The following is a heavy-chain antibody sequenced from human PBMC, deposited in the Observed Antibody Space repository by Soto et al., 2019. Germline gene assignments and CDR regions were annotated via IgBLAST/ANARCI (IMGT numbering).Heavy chain of an antibody. D-gene: IGHD3-9*01. V-gene: IGHV3-43*01. J-gene: IGHJ4*02. CDR2: ISWDGGST. CDR1: GFTFDDYT. Sequence: EVQLVESGGVVVQPGGSLRLSCAASGFTFDDYTMHWVRQAPGKGLEWVSLISWDGGSTYYADSVKGRFTISRDNSKNSLYLQMNSLRTEDTALYYCAKDSSSYDILTGFDYWGQGTLVTVSS. CDR3: AKDSSSYDILTGFDY.